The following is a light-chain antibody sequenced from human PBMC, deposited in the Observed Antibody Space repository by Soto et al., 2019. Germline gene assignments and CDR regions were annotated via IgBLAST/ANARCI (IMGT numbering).Light chain of an antibody. V-gene: IGLV1-44*01. Sequence: QSALSQPPSASGTPGQTVTISCSGSSSNIGSYTVNWYQQLPGTAPKLLIYGNNQRPSGVPDRFSGSKSGTSASLAISGLQSEDEADYFCAAWDDSLSGPVFGGGTKVTVL. CDR1: SSNIGSYT. CDR3: AAWDDSLSGPV. CDR2: GNN. J-gene: IGLJ3*02.